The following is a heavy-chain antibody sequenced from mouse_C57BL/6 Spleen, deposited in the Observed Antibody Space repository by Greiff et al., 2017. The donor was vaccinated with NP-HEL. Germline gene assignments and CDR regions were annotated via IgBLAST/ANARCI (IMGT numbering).Heavy chain of an antibody. CDR2: IYPGDGDT. V-gene: IGHV1-82*01. CDR1: GYAFSSSW. CDR3: ARWRILYWYFDV. J-gene: IGHJ1*03. Sequence: VQLQESGPELVKPGASVKISCKASGYAFSSSWMNWVKQRPGKGLEWIGRIYPGDGDTNYNGKFKGKATLTADKSSSTAYMQLSSLTSEDSAVYFCARWRILYWYFDVWGTGTTVTVSS.